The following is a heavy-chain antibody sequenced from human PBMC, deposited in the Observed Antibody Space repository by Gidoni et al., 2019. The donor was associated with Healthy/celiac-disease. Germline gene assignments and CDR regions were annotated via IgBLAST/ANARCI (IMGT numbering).Heavy chain of an antibody. J-gene: IGHJ6*02. CDR1: GGTFSSYA. D-gene: IGHD2-21*02. Sequence: QVQLVQSGAEVKKPGSSVKVSCKASGGTFSSYAISWVRQAPGQGLEWMGGIIPIFGTANYAQKFQGRVTITADESTSTAYMELSSLRSEDTAVYYCARALPYCGGDCPAPSSRGFGYYGMDVWGQGTTVTVSS. V-gene: IGHV1-69*01. CDR2: IIPIFGTA. CDR3: ARALPYCGGDCPAPSSRGFGYYGMDV.